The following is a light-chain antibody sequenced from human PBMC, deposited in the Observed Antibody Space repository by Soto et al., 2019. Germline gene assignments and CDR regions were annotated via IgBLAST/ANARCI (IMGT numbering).Light chain of an antibody. J-gene: IGLJ2*01. V-gene: IGLV7-43*01. CDR3: LLFYGGAQI. CDR1: PGAVNTGYF. Sequence: QTVVTQEPSLPVPQGGTVIPTGASSPGAVNTGYFPSWFQQKPGQAPRALIHSTFKRHSWTPARFSGSLLGGKAALTLSDVQPEDEADYYCLLFYGGAQIFGAGTKVTVL. CDR2: STF.